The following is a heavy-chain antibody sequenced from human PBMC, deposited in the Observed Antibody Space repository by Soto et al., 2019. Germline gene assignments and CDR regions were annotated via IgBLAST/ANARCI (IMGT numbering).Heavy chain of an antibody. J-gene: IGHJ4*02. CDR1: GNSFTNHW. CDR2: IDPSDSYT. CDR3: SRHGTRLVRGGLYYFDY. D-gene: IGHD3-10*01. Sequence: PGESLKISCEGSGNSFTNHWISWVRQMPGKGLEWMGRIDPSDSYTSYSPSFQGRVIISVDKSISTAHLQWSSLEASDTAMYYCSRHGTRLVRGGLYYFDYWGRGTLVTV. V-gene: IGHV5-10-1*01.